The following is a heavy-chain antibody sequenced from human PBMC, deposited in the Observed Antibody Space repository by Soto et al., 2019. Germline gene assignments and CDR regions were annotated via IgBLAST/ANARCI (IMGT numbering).Heavy chain of an antibody. CDR2: IYSGGST. D-gene: IGHD6-13*01. CDR1: GFTVSSNY. Sequence: GESLKISCAASGFTVSSNYMSWVRQAPGKGLEWDSVIYSGGSTYYADSVKGRFTISRHNSKNTLYLQMNSLRAEDTAVYYCARLLDSSSFYFDYWGQGTLVTVSS. CDR3: ARLLDSSSFYFDY. V-gene: IGHV3-53*04. J-gene: IGHJ4*02.